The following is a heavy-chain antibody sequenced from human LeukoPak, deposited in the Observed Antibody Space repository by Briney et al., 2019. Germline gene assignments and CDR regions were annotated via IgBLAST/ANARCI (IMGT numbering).Heavy chain of an antibody. CDR1: ELTFSSYA. Sequence: PGRSLRLSCAASELTFSSYAMHWVRQAPGKGLGWVAVISYDGSNKYYADSVKGRFTISVDNSKNTLYLQMNSLRAEDTAVYYCARSPGCSGGSCSGYDAFDIWGQGTMVTVSS. J-gene: IGHJ3*02. CDR2: ISYDGSNK. CDR3: ARSPGCSGGSCSGYDAFDI. V-gene: IGHV3-30*04. D-gene: IGHD2-15*01.